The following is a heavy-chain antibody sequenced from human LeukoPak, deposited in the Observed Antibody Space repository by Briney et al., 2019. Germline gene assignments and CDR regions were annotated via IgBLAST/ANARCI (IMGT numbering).Heavy chain of an antibody. V-gene: IGHV3-74*01. Sequence: GGSLRLSCAASGFTFSNYWMHWVRQAPGEGLVWVSLVNDDGSTTVYADSVKGRFTISRDNAKNTLYLQMNSLRAEDTAVYYCARDDSSARANYWGQGALVTVSS. D-gene: IGHD3-22*01. CDR1: GFTFSNYW. CDR2: VNDDGSTT. CDR3: ARDDSSARANY. J-gene: IGHJ4*02.